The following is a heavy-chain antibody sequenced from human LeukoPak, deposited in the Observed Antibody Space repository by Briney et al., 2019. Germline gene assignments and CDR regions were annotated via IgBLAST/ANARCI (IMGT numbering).Heavy chain of an antibody. D-gene: IGHD3-22*01. CDR2: IYPGDSDT. J-gene: IGHJ4*02. CDR3: AITTYYYDSSGYYQPPYFDS. V-gene: IGHV5-51*01. Sequence: GESLKISCKGSGYSFTSYWIGWVRQMPGKGLEGMGMIYPGDSDTRYSPAFQGQGTISADKSIRTAYLQWSTLKASDTPMYYCAITTYYYDSSGYYQPPYFDSWGQGTLVTVSS. CDR1: GYSFTSYW.